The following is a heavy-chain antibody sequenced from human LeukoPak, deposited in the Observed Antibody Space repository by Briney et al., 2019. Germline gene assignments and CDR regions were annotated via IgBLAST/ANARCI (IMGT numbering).Heavy chain of an antibody. Sequence: GRSLRLSCAASGFTFSSYTMTWVRQAPGEGLEWVSVISTSGGSAYYADSVKGRFTVSRDNSRNTLYLQMNSLRAEDTAVYYCAKGYSSTLYPTDYWGQGTLVTVSS. CDR3: AKGYSSTLYPTDY. V-gene: IGHV3-23*01. CDR1: GFTFSSYT. D-gene: IGHD6-13*01. CDR2: ISTSGGSA. J-gene: IGHJ4*02.